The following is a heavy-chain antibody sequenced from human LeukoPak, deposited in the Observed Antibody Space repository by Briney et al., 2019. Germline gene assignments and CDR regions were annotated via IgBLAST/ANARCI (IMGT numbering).Heavy chain of an antibody. CDR2: ISWNSGSI. V-gene: IGHV3-9*01. Sequence: PGGSLRLSCAASGFTFDDYAMHWVRQAPGKGLEWVSGISWNSGSIGYADSVKGRFTISRDNAKNSLYLQMNSLRAEDTALYYCAKDRGYNSESFDYWGQGTLVTVSS. CDR1: GFTFDDYA. CDR3: AKDRGYNSESFDY. J-gene: IGHJ4*02. D-gene: IGHD1-20*01.